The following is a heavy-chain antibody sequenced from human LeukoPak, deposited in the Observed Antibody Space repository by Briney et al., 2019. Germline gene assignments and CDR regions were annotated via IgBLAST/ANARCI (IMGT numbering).Heavy chain of an antibody. CDR3: ERGGDGCDSSGYYYGYFDY. J-gene: IGHJ4*02. CDR2: IYSGGST. CDR1: RFTVSSNY. V-gene: IGHV3-53*01. Sequence: GGSLRLSCAASRFTVSSNYMSWVRQAPGKGLEWVSVIYSGGSTYYRDSVKGRFTISRDNSKNTPHLQMNSLRAEDTAVYYCERGGDGCDSSGYYYGYFDYWGQGTLVTVSS. D-gene: IGHD3-22*01.